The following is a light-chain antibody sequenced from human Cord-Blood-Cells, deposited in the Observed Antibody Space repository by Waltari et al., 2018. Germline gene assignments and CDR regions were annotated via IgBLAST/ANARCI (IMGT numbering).Light chain of an antibody. CDR1: QSVSSY. V-gene: IGKV3-11*01. J-gene: IGKJ4*02. CDR2: DAS. Sequence: EIVLTQSPATLSLSPGARATLSCRASQSVSSYLAWYQQKPGQAPRLLILDASNRATGIPARFSGSGSETDFTHTISSREPRDFAVYYGQQRSNWPSRTSGGGTKVEIK. CDR3: QQRSNWPSRT.